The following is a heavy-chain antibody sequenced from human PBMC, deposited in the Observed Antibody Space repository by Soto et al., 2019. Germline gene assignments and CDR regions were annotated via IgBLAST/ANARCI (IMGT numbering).Heavy chain of an antibody. V-gene: IGHV3-30-3*01. D-gene: IGHD3-22*01. J-gene: IGHJ4*02. CDR2: ISYGGSNK. CDR3: ARTPETGGYYHYFDY. CDR1: GFTFNYYA. Sequence: GGSLRLSCAASGFTFNYYAMHWVRQAPGKGLEWVALISYGGSNKYYADSVKGRFTISRDNSENTLYLQMNSLGVEDTAVYYCARTPETGGYYHYFDYWGRGTLVTVSS.